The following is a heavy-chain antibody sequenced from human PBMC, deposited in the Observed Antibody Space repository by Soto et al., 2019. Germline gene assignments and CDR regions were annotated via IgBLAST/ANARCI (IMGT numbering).Heavy chain of an antibody. Sequence: GGSLRLSCAASGFTFSSYAMSWVRQAPGEGLEWVSAISGSGGSIYYADSVKGRFTISRDNSKNTLYLQVNSLRAEDTAVYYCAKDPGPGYSSGWYDVWFDPWGQGTLVTVSS. CDR2: ISGSGGSI. CDR3: AKDPGPGYSSGWYDVWFDP. V-gene: IGHV3-23*01. D-gene: IGHD6-19*01. CDR1: GFTFSSYA. J-gene: IGHJ5*02.